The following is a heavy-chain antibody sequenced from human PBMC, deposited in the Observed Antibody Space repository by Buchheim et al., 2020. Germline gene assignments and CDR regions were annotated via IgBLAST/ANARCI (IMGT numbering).Heavy chain of an antibody. CDR1: GFTFSSYE. D-gene: IGHD3-3*01. V-gene: IGHV3-48*03. CDR3: ARGQRLNDFWSGYSLDYYYYYGMDV. Sequence: EVQLVESGGGLVQPGGSLRLSCAASGFTFSSYEMNWVRQAPGKGLEWVSYISSSGSTIYYADSVKGRFTISRDNAKNSLYLQMNSLRAEDTAVYYCARGQRLNDFWSGYSLDYYYYYGMDVWGQGTT. J-gene: IGHJ6*02. CDR2: ISSSGSTI.